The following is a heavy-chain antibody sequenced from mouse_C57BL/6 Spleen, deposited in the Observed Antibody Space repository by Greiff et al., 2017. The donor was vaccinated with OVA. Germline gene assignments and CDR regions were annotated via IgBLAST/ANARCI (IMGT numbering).Heavy chain of an antibody. J-gene: IGHJ3*01. Sequence: EVMLVESGGGLVKPGGSLKLSCAASGFTFSDYGMHWVRQAPEKGLEWVAYISSGSSTIYYADTVTGRFTISRDNAKNTLFLQLTSLRSEDTAMYYCASYYSNYVLFAYWGQGTLVTVSA. CDR2: ISSGSSTI. V-gene: IGHV5-17*01. D-gene: IGHD2-5*01. CDR3: ASYYSNYVLFAY. CDR1: GFTFSDYG.